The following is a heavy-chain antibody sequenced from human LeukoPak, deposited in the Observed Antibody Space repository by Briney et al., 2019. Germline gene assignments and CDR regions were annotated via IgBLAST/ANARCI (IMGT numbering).Heavy chain of an antibody. D-gene: IGHD3-16*02. J-gene: IGHJ4*02. V-gene: IGHV4-39*01. CDR2: IYYSGST. CDR1: GGSISSSSYY. CDR3: ARLTMITFGGVLAPQGVFDY. Sequence: SETLSLTCTVSGGSISSSSYYWGWIRQPPGKGLEWIGSIYYSGSTYYNPSLKSRVTISVDTSKNQFSLKLSSVTAADTAVYYCARLTMITFGGVLAPQGVFDYWGQGTLVTVSS.